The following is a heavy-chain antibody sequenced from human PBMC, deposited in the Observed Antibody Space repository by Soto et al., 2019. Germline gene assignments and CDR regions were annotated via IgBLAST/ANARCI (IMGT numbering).Heavy chain of an antibody. CDR1: GYTFSSYG. Sequence: ASVKVSCKASGYTFSSYGISWVRQAPGQGLEWMGWISADNGNTNYAQRLQGRVTMTTDTSTSTAYMELRSLRSDDTAVYYCARDSLPFRAYYYDSSGSPQAGDAFDIWG. CDR2: ISADNGNT. CDR3: ARDSLPFRAYYYDSSGSPQAGDAFDI. J-gene: IGHJ3*02. V-gene: IGHV1-18*04. D-gene: IGHD3-22*01.